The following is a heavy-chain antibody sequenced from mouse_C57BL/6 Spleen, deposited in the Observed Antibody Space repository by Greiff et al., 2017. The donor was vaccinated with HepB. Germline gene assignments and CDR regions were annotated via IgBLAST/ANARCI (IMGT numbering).Heavy chain of an antibody. J-gene: IGHJ4*01. V-gene: IGHV1-55*01. D-gene: IGHD1-1*02. CDR3: ARQGGYYRRAAMDY. CDR1: GYTFTSYW. Sequence: QVQLQQPGAELVKPGASVKMSCKASGYTFTSYWVTWVKQRPGQGLEWIGDIYPGSGSTNYNEKFKSKATLTVDTSSSTAYMQLSSLTSEDSAVYYCARQGGYYRRAAMDYWGQGTSVTVSS. CDR2: IYPGSGST.